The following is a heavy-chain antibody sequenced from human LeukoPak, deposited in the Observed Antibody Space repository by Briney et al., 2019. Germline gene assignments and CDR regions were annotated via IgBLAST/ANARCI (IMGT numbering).Heavy chain of an antibody. CDR2: IYYSGST. Sequence: SETLSLTCTVSGGSISSSSYYWGWIRQPPGKGLGWIGSIYYSGSTYYNPSLKSRVTISVDTSKNQFSLKLSSVTAADTAVYYCATLRLGAAGDVWGKGTTVTVSS. CDR3: ATLRLGAAGDV. J-gene: IGHJ6*04. CDR1: GGSISSSSYY. V-gene: IGHV4-39*01. D-gene: IGHD3-16*01.